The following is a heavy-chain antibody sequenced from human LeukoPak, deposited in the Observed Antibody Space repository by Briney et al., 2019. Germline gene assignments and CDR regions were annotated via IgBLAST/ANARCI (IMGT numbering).Heavy chain of an antibody. Sequence: ASVKVSCKASGYTFTGYYMHWVRQAPGQGLEWMGWINPNSGGTNYAQKFQGRVTVTRDTSISTAYMELSRLRSDDTAVYYCARDKRVGAYEWYYYMDVWGKGTTVTVSS. V-gene: IGHV1-2*02. CDR1: GYTFTGYY. D-gene: IGHD1-26*01. J-gene: IGHJ6*03. CDR3: ARDKRVGAYEWYYYMDV. CDR2: INPNSGGT.